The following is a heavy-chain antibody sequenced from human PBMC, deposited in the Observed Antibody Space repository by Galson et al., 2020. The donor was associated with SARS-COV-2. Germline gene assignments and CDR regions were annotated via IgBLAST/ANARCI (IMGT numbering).Heavy chain of an antibody. V-gene: IGHV3-11*06. D-gene: IGHD1-26*01. Sequence: AGTLRLSCAASGFTFDEYSMNWVRQAPGKGLQWVSYISSTSIATNYADSVKGRFTISRDNAKNSLYLQMNSLRDEDTAVYYCAKLRSREIDSWGQGTLVTVSS. CDR3: AKLRSREIDS. CDR1: GFTFDEYS. J-gene: IGHJ4*02. CDR2: ISSTSIAT.